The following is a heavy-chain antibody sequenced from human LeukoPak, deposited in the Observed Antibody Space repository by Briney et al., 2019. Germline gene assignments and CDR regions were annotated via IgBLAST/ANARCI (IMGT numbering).Heavy chain of an antibody. D-gene: IGHD1-7*01. V-gene: IGHV3-23*01. CDR2: ISGSGGST. Sequence: PGGSLRLSCAASGFTFSTYWMSWVRQAPGKGLEWVSAISGSGGSTYYADSVKGRFTISRDNSKNTLYLQMNSLRAEDTAVYYCAKVGLDELELREDYYYYMDVWGKGTTVTVSS. J-gene: IGHJ6*03. CDR3: AKVGLDELELREDYYYYMDV. CDR1: GFTFSTYW.